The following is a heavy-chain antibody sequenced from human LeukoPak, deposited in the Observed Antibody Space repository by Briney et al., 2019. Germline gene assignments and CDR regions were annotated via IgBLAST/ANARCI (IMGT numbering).Heavy chain of an antibody. V-gene: IGHV4-59*01. J-gene: IGHJ3*02. CDR3: ARAWGQQLVQGAFDI. D-gene: IGHD6-13*01. CDR2: IFYSGGT. Sequence: PSETLSLTCTVSGGSISSYFWSWIRQPPGKGLEWIGFIFYSGGTNYNPSLKSRVTISVDTSKNQFSLKLSSVTAADTAVYYCARAWGQQLVQGAFDIWGQGTLVTVSS. CDR1: GGSISSYF.